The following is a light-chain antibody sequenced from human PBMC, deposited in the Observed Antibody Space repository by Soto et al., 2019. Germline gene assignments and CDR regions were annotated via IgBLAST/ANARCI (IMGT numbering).Light chain of an antibody. CDR2: GAS. J-gene: IGKJ4*01. Sequence: DIVMTQSPATLSVSPGERATLSCRASQSVASNLAWYQQRPGQAPRLLIYGASTRATGVPVRFSGSGSGTEFPLPISSLQSEDFAVYYCHHYNNWPHTFGGGTKVEIK. V-gene: IGKV3-15*01. CDR1: QSVASN. CDR3: HHYNNWPHT.